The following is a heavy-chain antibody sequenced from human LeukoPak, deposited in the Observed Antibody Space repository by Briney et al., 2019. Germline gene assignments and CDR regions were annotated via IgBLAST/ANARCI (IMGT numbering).Heavy chain of an antibody. Sequence: GASVKVSCKASGYTFTGYYMHWVRQAPGQGLEWMGWINPNSGGTNYAQKFQGRVTMTRDTSISTAYMELSRLRSDDTAVYYCAREYYDSSGYYPGRLDYWGQGTLVTVSS. CDR1: GYTFTGYY. CDR2: INPNSGGT. D-gene: IGHD3-22*01. CDR3: AREYYDSSGYYPGRLDY. V-gene: IGHV1-2*02. J-gene: IGHJ4*02.